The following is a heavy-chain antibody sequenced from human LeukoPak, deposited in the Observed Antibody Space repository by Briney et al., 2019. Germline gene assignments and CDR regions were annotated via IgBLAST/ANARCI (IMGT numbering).Heavy chain of an antibody. J-gene: IGHJ4*02. CDR1: GGSISSGGYS. V-gene: IGHV4-30-2*01. Sequence: SETLTLTCAVSGGSISSGGYSWSWIRQPPGKGLEWFGYIYHSGSTYYNPSLKSRVTISVDRSKNQFSLKLSSVTAADTAVYYCARVPVDTAMVGDYYFDYWGQGTLVTVSS. CDR2: IYHSGST. CDR3: ARVPVDTAMVGDYYFDY. D-gene: IGHD5-18*01.